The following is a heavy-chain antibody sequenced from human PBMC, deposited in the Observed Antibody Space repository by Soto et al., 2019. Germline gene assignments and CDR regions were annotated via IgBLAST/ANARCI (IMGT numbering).Heavy chain of an antibody. D-gene: IGHD3-22*01. J-gene: IGHJ4*02. CDR2: IYHSGSS. Sequence: PSETLSLTCAVSGGSISSGGYSWIWIRQPPGKGLEWIGYIYHSGSSYYNPSLKSRVTISVDRSKNQFSLKLSSVTAADTAVYSCARQISGYQDYWGQGTLVTVS. V-gene: IGHV4-30-2*01. CDR3: ARQISGYQDY. CDR1: GGSISSGGYS.